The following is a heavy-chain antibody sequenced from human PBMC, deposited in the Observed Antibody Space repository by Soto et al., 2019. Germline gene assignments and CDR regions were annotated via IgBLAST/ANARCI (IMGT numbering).Heavy chain of an antibody. J-gene: IGHJ4*02. CDR3: ASAPLGGRYCSGGDCYGYFDY. CDR1: SGSISSTNW. D-gene: IGHD2-15*01. Sequence: QVQLQESGPGLVKPSGTLSLTCAVSSGSISSTNWWSWVRQPPGKGLEWIGEIYHSGSTNYNPSRKSRVPISVDKSKNQFSLKLSSVTAADTAVYYCASAPLGGRYCSGGDCYGYFDYWGQGTLVTVSS. V-gene: IGHV4-4*02. CDR2: IYHSGST.